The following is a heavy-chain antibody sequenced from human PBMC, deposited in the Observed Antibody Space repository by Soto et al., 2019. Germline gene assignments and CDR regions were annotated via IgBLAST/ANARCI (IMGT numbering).Heavy chain of an antibody. J-gene: IGHJ4*02. V-gene: IGHV1-69*01. Sequence: KGSRKGSGGTLRSYAISWGRQAPGQRVEVMGGIIPIFGTANYAQKFQGRVTITADESTSTAYMELSSLRSEDTAVYYCARESRYCSGGSCYFLPGLDYWGQGTLVTVSS. CDR2: IIPIFGTA. CDR3: ARESRYCSGGSCYFLPGLDY. CDR1: GGTLRSYA. D-gene: IGHD2-15*01.